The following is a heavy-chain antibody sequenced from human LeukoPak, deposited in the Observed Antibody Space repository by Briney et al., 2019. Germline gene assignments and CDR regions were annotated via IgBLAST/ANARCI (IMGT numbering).Heavy chain of an antibody. CDR1: GGSISSYY. Sequence: SETLSLTCTVSGGSISSYYWSWIRQPPGKGLEWIGYIYHSGSTNYNPSLKSRVTISVDRSKNQFSLKLSSVTAADTAVYYCARAPDYNDPHYFDYWGQGTLVTVSS. CDR2: IYHSGST. V-gene: IGHV4-59*12. J-gene: IGHJ4*02. CDR3: ARAPDYNDPHYFDY. D-gene: IGHD4-11*01.